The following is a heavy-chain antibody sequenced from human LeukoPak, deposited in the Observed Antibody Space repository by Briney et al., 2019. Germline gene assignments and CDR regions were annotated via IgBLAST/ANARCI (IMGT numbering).Heavy chain of an antibody. CDR2: IYYSGST. J-gene: IGHJ6*03. D-gene: IGHD4-11*01. CDR1: GGSISSYY. Sequence: SETLSLTCTVSGGSISSYYWSWLRHPPGKGLEWIGNIYYSGSTNYNPSLKSRVTISVDTSKNQFSLMLSSVTAADTAVYYCARTPTVTTRGYYYYMDVWGKGTTVTVSS. CDR3: ARTPTVTTRGYYYYMDV. V-gene: IGHV4-59*01.